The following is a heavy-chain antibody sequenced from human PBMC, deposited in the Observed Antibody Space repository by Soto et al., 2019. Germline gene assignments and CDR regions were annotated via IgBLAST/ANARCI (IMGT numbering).Heavy chain of an antibody. CDR1: GGSISSYY. CDR2: ISTTETT. V-gene: IGHV4-4*07. D-gene: IGHD6-13*01. J-gene: IGHJ6*02. Sequence: QVQLQESGPGLVKPSETLSLTCTVSGGSISSYYWSWIRQPAGKGLEWIGRISTTETTNYNPSLKSRVSMSLDTSKSQVSLKLSSVTAADAAVYYCAGNIPAAGRRYYGMDVWGQGTTVTVSS. CDR3: AGNIPAAGRRYYGMDV.